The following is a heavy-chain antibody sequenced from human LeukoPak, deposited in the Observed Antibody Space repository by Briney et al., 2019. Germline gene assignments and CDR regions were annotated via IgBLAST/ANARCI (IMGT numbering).Heavy chain of an antibody. CDR1: GFTFSSYS. Sequence: GWSLRLSCAASGFTFSSYSMNWVRQAPGKGLEWASSISSSSSYIYYADSVKGRFTISRDNAKNSLYLQMNSLRAEDTAVYYCASPKYSSGWYDYYFDYWGQGTLVTVSS. D-gene: IGHD6-19*01. V-gene: IGHV3-21*04. J-gene: IGHJ4*02. CDR2: ISSSSSYI. CDR3: ASPKYSSGWYDYYFDY.